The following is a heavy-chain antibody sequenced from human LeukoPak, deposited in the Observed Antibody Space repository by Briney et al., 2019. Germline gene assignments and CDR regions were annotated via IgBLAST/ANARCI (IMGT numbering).Heavy chain of an antibody. CDR2: IYTSGST. D-gene: IGHD4-23*01. V-gene: IGHV4-4*07. CDR3: ARTPYGGNNYYYYYMDV. J-gene: IGHJ6*03. Sequence: PSETLSLTCTVSGGSISSYYWSWIRQPAGKGLEWIGRIYTSGSTNYNPSLKSRVTMSVDTSKNQFSLKLSSVTAADTAVYYCARTPYGGNNYYYYYMDVWGKGTTVTVSS. CDR1: GGSISSYY.